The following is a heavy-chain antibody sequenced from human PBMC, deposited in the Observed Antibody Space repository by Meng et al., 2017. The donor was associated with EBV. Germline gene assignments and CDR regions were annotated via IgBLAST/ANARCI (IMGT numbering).Heavy chain of an antibody. D-gene: IGHD6-19*01. Sequence: QLQLRESGPGQVKPSETLSLTCTVSGDSISSFSYWGWIRQPPGRGLEWIGSVHYTGSTYYSPSLKSRVTVSVDTSKNQFSLRLTSVTAADTAVYYCARPFPSWQSPRLDPFGAWGQGTLVTASS. CDR2: VHYTGST. J-gene: IGHJ5*02. CDR3: ARPFPSWQSPRLDPFGA. CDR1: GDSISSFSY. V-gene: IGHV4-39*01.